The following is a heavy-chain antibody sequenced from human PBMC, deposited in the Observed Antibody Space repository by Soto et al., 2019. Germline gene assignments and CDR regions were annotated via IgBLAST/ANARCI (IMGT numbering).Heavy chain of an antibody. CDR3: ARDVILLYFDY. CDR2: ISYDGSNK. V-gene: IGHV3-30-3*01. D-gene: IGHD1-26*01. J-gene: IGHJ4*02. Sequence: QVQLVESGGGVVQPGRSLRLSCAASGFTFSSYAMHWVRQAPGKGLEWVAVISYDGSNKYYADSVKGRFTISSDNSTNTLYVQMNSLRAEDTAEYYCARDVILLYFDYWGQGTLVTFSS. CDR1: GFTFSSYA.